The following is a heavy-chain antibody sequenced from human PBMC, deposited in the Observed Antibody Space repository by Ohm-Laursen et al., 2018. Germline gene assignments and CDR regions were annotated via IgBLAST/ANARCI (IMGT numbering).Heavy chain of an antibody. J-gene: IGHJ6*02. CDR3: ARAVRWGGAYYYYGMDV. CDR2: MFYTGNT. Sequence: SETLSLTCTVSGGSISTYYWSWIRQPPGKGLEWIGFMFYTGNTNYNPSLKSRVTMFVGTSENQFSLRLSSVTAADTAVYYCARAVRWGGAYYYYGMDVWGQGTTVTVSS. V-gene: IGHV4-59*08. CDR1: GGSISTYY. D-gene: IGHD4-23*01.